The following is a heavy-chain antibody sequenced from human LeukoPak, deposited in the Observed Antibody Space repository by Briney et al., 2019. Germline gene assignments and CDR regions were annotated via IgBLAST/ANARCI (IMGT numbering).Heavy chain of an antibody. Sequence: GGSLRLSCAASGVTVSSNYMSWVRQVPGKGPEWVAVLYSNGNTFYGESVKGRFIISRDNSKNTLFLQMGSLRAEDMAVYYCARGGGRNTTMVWAFDYWGQGTLVTVSS. V-gene: IGHV3-66*03. CDR3: ARGGGRNTTMVWAFDY. J-gene: IGHJ4*02. CDR2: LYSNGNT. D-gene: IGHD5-18*01. CDR1: GVTVSSNY.